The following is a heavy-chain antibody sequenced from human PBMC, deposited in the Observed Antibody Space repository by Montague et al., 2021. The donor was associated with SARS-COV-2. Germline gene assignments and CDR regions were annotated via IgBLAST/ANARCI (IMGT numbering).Heavy chain of an antibody. CDR2: IYYRGST. J-gene: IGHJ5*02. V-gene: IGHV4-59*12. Sequence: SETLSLTCTVSGGSINNSYWSWIRQPPGKGLEWIGYIYYRGSTNYNPSLDTRVIISVDPAKNQFSLKMSSVTAADTAVYYCAREDRWNWFDPWGQGTLVIVSS. CDR1: GGSINNSY. CDR3: AREDRWNWFDP. D-gene: IGHD5-24*01.